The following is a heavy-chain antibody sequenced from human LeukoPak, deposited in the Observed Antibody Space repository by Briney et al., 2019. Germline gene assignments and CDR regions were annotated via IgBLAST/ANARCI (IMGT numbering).Heavy chain of an antibody. J-gene: IGHJ4*02. CDR2: IYYSGST. V-gene: IGHV4-39*07. CDR1: GGSISSSSYY. Sequence: SETLSLTCTASGGSISSSSYYWGWIRQPPGKGLEWIGSIYYSGSTYYNPSLKSRVTISVDTSKNQFSLKLSSVTAADTAVYYCARSIAVASVWGLIDYWGQGTLVTVSS. D-gene: IGHD6-19*01. CDR3: ARSIAVASVWGLIDY.